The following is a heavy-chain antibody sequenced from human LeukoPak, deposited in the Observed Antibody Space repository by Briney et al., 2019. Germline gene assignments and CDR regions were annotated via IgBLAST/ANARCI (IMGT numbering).Heavy chain of an antibody. V-gene: IGHV4-39*01. CDR3: ARLDTSGYLVYY. J-gene: IGHJ4*02. D-gene: IGHD3-22*01. CDR1: GGSISSSTYY. CDR2: IYYSGTT. Sequence: YPSETLSLTCTVSGGSISSSTYYWGWIRQPPGKGLEWIGSIYYSGTTYYNPSLKSRVTISVDTSKNQFFLKLSSVTAADTAVYYCARLDTSGYLVYYWGQGTLVTVSS.